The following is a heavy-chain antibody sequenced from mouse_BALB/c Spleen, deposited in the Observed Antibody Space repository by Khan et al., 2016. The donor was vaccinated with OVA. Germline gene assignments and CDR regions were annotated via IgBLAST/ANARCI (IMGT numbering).Heavy chain of an antibody. CDR3: ARDYGSSYLFFDY. J-gene: IGHJ2*01. D-gene: IGHD1-1*01. V-gene: IGHV3-2*02. CDR2: ITYSGST. CDR1: GYSITSDYA. Sequence: EVQLQESGPGLVKPSQSLSLTCTVTGYSITSDYAWNWIRQFPGNKLEWMAYITYSGSTGYNPSLKSRISITRDTSKNQFFLQLTSVTTEDTATYYCARDYGSSYLFFDYWGQSATLTVSS.